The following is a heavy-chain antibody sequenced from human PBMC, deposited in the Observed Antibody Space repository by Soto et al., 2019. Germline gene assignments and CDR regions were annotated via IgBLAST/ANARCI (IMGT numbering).Heavy chain of an antibody. CDR2: IIPIFGTP. CDR1: GGIFSTYA. CDR3: ARDRDDYGSGTYYNRIDF. J-gene: IGHJ4*02. V-gene: IGHV1-69*01. Sequence: QVQLVQSGAEVKKPGSSVKVSCKASGGIFSTYAISWLRQAPGQGLEWMGGIIPIFGTPNYAQRFQGRVIITADESTSTAYMELRRLRSEDTAVYYCARDRDDYGSGTYYNRIDFWGQGTLVTVSS. D-gene: IGHD3-10*01.